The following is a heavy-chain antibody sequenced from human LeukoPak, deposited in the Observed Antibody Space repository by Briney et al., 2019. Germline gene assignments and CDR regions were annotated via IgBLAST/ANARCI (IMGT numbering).Heavy chain of an antibody. Sequence: ASVKVSCKASGYTFTGYYMHWVRQAPGQGLEWMGWINPNSGGTNYAQKFQGRVTMTRDTSISTAYMELSRLRSDDTAVYYCARSPSPKRDYFDYWGQGTLVTVSS. J-gene: IGHJ4*02. CDR3: ARSPSPKRDYFDY. V-gene: IGHV1-2*02. CDR2: INPNSGGT. CDR1: GYTFTGYY.